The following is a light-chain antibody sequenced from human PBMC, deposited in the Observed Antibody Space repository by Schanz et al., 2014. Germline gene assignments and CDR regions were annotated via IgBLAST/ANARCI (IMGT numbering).Light chain of an antibody. CDR3: CSYAGSYTYV. Sequence: QSALTQPASVSGSPGQSITISCTGTSSDFDGYNYVSWYQQYPGKAPKLMIYDVSKRPSGVPDRFSGSKSGNTASLTISGLQAEDEADYYCCSYAGSYTYVFGTGTKLTVL. V-gene: IGLV2-11*01. J-gene: IGLJ1*01. CDR1: SSDFDGYNY. CDR2: DVS.